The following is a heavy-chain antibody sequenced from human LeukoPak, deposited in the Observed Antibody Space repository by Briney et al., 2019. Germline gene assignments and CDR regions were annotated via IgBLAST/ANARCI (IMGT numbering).Heavy chain of an antibody. V-gene: IGHV4-59*12. D-gene: IGHD3-10*01. Sequence: SETLSLTCTVSGGSISSYYWSWIRQPPGKGLEWIGYIYYSGSTNYNPSLKSRVTISLDTSKNQISLKLSSVTAADTAVYYCASLYGSGSFPPGWGQGTLVTVSS. CDR2: IYYSGST. CDR3: ASLYGSGSFPPG. CDR1: GGSISSYY. J-gene: IGHJ4*02.